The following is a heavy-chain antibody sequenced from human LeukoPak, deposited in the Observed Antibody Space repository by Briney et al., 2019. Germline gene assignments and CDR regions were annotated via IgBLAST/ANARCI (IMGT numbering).Heavy chain of an antibody. Sequence: SVKLSFKASGATFTSYAISRVRQAPGQGLGWMGGIIPIFGTANYAQKFQGRVTITADKSTSTAYMELSSLRSEDTAVYYCARDRYTGWFDPWGQGTLVTVSS. CDR2: IIPIFGTA. CDR3: ARDRYTGWFDP. CDR1: GATFTSYA. D-gene: IGHD1-14*01. V-gene: IGHV1-69*06. J-gene: IGHJ5*02.